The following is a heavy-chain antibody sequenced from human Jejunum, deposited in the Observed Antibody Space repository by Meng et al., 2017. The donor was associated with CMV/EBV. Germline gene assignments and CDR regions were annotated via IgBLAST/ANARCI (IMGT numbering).Heavy chain of an antibody. CDR2: IFHTGIP. CDR1: GGSISNYY. CDR3: ARRDTSTDFDS. V-gene: IGHV4-59*08. J-gene: IGHJ4*02. Sequence: LICPVSGGSISNYYWGWLRQPPGKGLEWVGYIFHTGIPNYNASLKSRVTISLDTTKQQFSLKLSSVTAADTGVYYCARRDTSTDFDSWGQGTLVTVSS. D-gene: IGHD5/OR15-5a*01.